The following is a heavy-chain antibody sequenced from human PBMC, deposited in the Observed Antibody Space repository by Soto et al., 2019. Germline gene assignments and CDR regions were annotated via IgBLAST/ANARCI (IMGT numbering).Heavy chain of an antibody. CDR1: GFTFSSYA. D-gene: IGHD6-19*01. CDR2: ISGSGGST. Sequence: GGSLRLSCAASGFTFSSYAMSWVRQAPGKGLEWVSAISGSGGSTYYADSVKGWFTISRDNSKNTLYLQMNSLRAEDTAVYYCAKLAGELRYSSGWYSFWYYFDYWGQGTLVTVSS. V-gene: IGHV3-23*01. J-gene: IGHJ4*02. CDR3: AKLAGELRYSSGWYSFWYYFDY.